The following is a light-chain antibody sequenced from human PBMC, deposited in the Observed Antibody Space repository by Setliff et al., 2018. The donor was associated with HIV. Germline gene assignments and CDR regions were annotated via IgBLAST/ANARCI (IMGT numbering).Light chain of an antibody. CDR1: TSDIGGYNY. V-gene: IGLV2-14*01. J-gene: IGLJ1*01. CDR2: EVN. CDR3: SSYAITNTLP. Sequence: QSALTQPASVSGSPGQSITISCTGTTSDIGGYNYVSWYQQHPGKAPRLILYEVNNRPSGVSNRFSGSKSGNTASLTISGLQAEDEADYYCSSYAITNTLPFGTGTKVTVL.